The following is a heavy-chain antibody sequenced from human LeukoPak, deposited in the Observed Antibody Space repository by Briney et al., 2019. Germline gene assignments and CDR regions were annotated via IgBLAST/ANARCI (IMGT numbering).Heavy chain of an antibody. CDR2: IYTSGST. Sequence: SETLSLTCTVSGGSISSGSYYWSWIRQPAVKGLEWIGRIYTSGSTNYNPSLKSRVTISVDTSKNQFSLKLDSVTAADTAVYYCAKGTSSGWYYFDYWGQGTLVTVSS. V-gene: IGHV4-61*02. CDR1: GGSISSGSYY. J-gene: IGHJ4*02. D-gene: IGHD6-19*01. CDR3: AKGTSSGWYYFDY.